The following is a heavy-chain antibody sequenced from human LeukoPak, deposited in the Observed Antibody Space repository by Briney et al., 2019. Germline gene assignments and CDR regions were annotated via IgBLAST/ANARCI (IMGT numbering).Heavy chain of an antibody. D-gene: IGHD3-10*01. CDR2: ISGSGVDT. J-gene: IGHJ4*02. CDR3: ASGTYRLGDY. Sequence: GGSQRFSGVASGFSFSTYAMSWVRQAPGKGLEWVSGISGSGVDTHYADSVKGRFRISRDNSQNTLYLQLSSLRAEDTAVYYCASGTYRLGDYWGLGTLVTVSS. V-gene: IGHV3-23*01. CDR1: GFSFSTYA.